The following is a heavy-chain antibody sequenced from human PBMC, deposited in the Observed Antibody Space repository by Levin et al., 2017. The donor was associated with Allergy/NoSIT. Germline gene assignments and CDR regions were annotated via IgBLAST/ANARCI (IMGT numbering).Heavy chain of an antibody. CDR3: ATRSSNSFSS. J-gene: IGHJ5*02. CDR1: GFTFNNFV. D-gene: IGHD6-13*01. V-gene: IGHV3-23*01. Sequence: RGSLRLSCVASGFTFNNFVMSWVRQAPGKGLEWVSSITRGGGGTYYADSVKGRFTISRDDSKSTLHLQMNSLRVEDTALYYCATRSSNSFSSWGQGTLVTVSS. CDR2: ITRGGGGT.